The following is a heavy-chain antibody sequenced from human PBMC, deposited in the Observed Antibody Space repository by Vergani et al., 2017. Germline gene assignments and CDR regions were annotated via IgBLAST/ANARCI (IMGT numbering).Heavy chain of an antibody. V-gene: IGHV3-30*02. CDR2: IRSDESRR. J-gene: IGHJ4*02. CDR1: GFTFNSYG. CDR3: AKEEGGYCSGGTCYPEY. D-gene: IGHD2-15*01. Sequence: QVQLVESGGGVVQPGGSLRLSCAASGFTFNSYGMHWVRQAPGKGLEWVASIRSDESRRYYGDSMEGPFTISRDNSKNTLYLQMKSLRPEDTAVYYCAKEEGGYCSGGTCYPEYWGQGTLVIGSS.